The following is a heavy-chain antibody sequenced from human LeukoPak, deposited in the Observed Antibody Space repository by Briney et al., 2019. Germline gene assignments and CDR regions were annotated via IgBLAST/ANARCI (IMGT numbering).Heavy chain of an antibody. CDR1: GFTFSSYA. CDR2: ISGSGGST. D-gene: IGHD3-22*01. V-gene: IGHV3-23*01. Sequence: PGGSLRLSCAASGFTFSSYAMSWVRQAPGKGLEWVSAISGSGGSTYYADSVKGRFTISRDNAKNSLYLQMNSLRAEDTAVYYCARGRLYYYDSSGPQAVDYWGQGTLVTVSS. J-gene: IGHJ4*02. CDR3: ARGRLYYYDSSGPQAVDY.